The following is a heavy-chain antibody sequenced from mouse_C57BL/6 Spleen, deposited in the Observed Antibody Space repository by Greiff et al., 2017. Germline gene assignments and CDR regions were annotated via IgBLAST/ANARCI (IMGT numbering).Heavy chain of an antibody. CDR2: IDPSDSYT. CDR1: GYTFTSYW. Sequence: VQLQQPGAELVKPGASVKLSCKASGYTFTSYWMQWVKQRPGQGLEWIGEIDPSDSYTNYNQKFKGKATVAVDTSSSTAYMQLSSLTSEDAAVYYCAYAGAMDYWGQGTSVTVAS. D-gene: IGHD6-5*01. V-gene: IGHV1-50*01. CDR3: AYAGAMDY. J-gene: IGHJ4*01.